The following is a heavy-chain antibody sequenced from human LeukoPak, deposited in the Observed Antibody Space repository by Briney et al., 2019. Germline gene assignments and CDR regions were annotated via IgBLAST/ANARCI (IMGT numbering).Heavy chain of an antibody. CDR1: GGSISSYY. Sequence: SETLSLTCTVSGGSISSYYWSWIRQPPGKGLEWIGYIHTSGSTNYNPSLKSRVTISVDTSKNQFSLNLSSVTAADTAVYYCARAYYYDSSGYPRRYFDYWGQGTLVTVSS. CDR3: ARAYYYDSSGYPRRYFDY. D-gene: IGHD3-22*01. CDR2: IHTSGST. V-gene: IGHV4-4*09. J-gene: IGHJ4*02.